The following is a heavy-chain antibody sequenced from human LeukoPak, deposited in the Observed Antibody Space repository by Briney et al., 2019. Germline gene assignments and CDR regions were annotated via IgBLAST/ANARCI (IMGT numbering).Heavy chain of an antibody. CDR1: GFTFSSYA. CDR2: ISGSGGST. D-gene: IGHD2-2*01. Sequence: PGGSLRLSCAVSGFTFSSYAMSWVRQAPGKGREWVSAISGSGGSTYYADSVKGRFTISRDNSTNTLYLQMNSLRAEDTAVYYCAKVPMQYQLLDSSYFDYWGQGTLVTVSS. J-gene: IGHJ4*02. V-gene: IGHV3-23*01. CDR3: AKVPMQYQLLDSSYFDY.